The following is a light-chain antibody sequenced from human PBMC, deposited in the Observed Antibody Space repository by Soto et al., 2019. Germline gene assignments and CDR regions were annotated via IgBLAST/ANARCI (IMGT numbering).Light chain of an antibody. Sequence: DIQMTQSPSSLSASVGARVPITCQASQDIGNYLNWYQQRPGKAPKLLILDASSLDTGVPSRFSGSGSETDFTVSISEIESEDIVTYYCPPYYNVAIDFGQGTRR. CDR3: PPYYNVAID. V-gene: IGKV1-33*01. J-gene: IGKJ5*01. CDR1: QDIGNY. CDR2: DAS.